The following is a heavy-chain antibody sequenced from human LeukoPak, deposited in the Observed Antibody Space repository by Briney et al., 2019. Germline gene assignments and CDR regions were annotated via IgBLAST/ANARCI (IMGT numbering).Heavy chain of an antibody. D-gene: IGHD3-10*01. CDR3: ARGGILVQGVTILYGMHV. CDR1: GYSSSTFD. J-gene: IGHJ6*02. CDR2: MNPNSGNT. Sequence: ASVKVSCKTSGYSSSTFDINWERQATGQGLEWMGCMNPNSGNTNYEQKFQGRLTMTSDTSISTAYMELSSLRSEDTAVYYCARGGILVQGVTILYGMHVWGQGTTVTVSS. V-gene: IGHV1-8*01.